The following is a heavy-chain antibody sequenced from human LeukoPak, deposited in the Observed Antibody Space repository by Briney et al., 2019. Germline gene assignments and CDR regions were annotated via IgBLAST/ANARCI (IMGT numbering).Heavy chain of an antibody. CDR2: ISGSGGST. Sequence: GGSLRLSCAASGFTFSSYVMSWVRQAPGKGLEWVSAISGSGGSTYYADSVKGRFTISRDNSKNTLYLQMNSLRAEDTAVYYCAKCVSSGYYFEFDYWGQGTLVTVSS. CDR3: AKCVSSGYYFEFDY. J-gene: IGHJ4*02. CDR1: GFTFSSYV. V-gene: IGHV3-23*01. D-gene: IGHD3-22*01.